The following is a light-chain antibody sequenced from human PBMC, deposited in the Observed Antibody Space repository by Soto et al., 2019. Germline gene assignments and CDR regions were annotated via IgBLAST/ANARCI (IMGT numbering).Light chain of an antibody. CDR2: GAS. V-gene: IGKV1-16*01. CDR1: QGVSNY. Sequence: DIQMTQSPSSLSASVGDRVTITCRASQGVSNYLAWYQQKPGKAPRLLIYGASTLQSGVPSRFSGSGSGTDFTLTISRLEPEDFAVYYCHQYGSSPATFGQGTKVDIK. J-gene: IGKJ1*01. CDR3: HQYGSSPAT.